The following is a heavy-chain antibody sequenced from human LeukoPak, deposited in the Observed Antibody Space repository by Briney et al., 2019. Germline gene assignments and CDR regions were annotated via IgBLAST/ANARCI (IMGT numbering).Heavy chain of an antibody. V-gene: IGHV4-39*01. D-gene: IGHD3-3*01. Sequence: SETLPLTCTVSGGSISSSSYYWGWIRQPPGKGLEWIGSIYYSGSTYYNPSLKSRVTISVDTSKNQFSLKLSSVTAADTAVYYCARHLFWSGNIDYWGQGTLVTVSS. J-gene: IGHJ4*02. CDR3: ARHLFWSGNIDY. CDR2: IYYSGST. CDR1: GGSISSSSYY.